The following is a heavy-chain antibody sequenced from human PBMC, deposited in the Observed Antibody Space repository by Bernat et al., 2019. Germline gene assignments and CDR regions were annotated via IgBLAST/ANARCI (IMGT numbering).Heavy chain of an antibody. CDR2: IKQDGSDK. CDR3: ARYSGSNYFQH. V-gene: IGHV3-7*01. D-gene: IGHD6-19*01. CDR1: GFTFSSYA. Sequence: VQLVESGGGVVQPGRSLRLSCAASGFTFSSYAMHWVRQAPGKGLEWVANIKQDGSDKYYVDSVKGRFTISRDNAKNSLYLQMNSLRAEDTAVYYCARYSGSNYFQHWGQGTLVTVSS. J-gene: IGHJ1*01.